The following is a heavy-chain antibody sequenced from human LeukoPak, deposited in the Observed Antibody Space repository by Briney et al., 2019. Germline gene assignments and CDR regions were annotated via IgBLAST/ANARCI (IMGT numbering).Heavy chain of an antibody. D-gene: IGHD5-12*01. J-gene: IGHJ4*02. CDR3: AKETGYSGDDYGDY. V-gene: IGHV3-23*01. Sequence: GSLRLSCAASGFTFSSYSMRWVRPAPGEGLEWVSGISGSGGSTYYADSVKGRFTISRDNTKNTLYLQMNSLRAEETAEYYCAKETGYSGDDYGDYWGQGTLVTVSS. CDR2: ISGSGGST. CDR1: GFTFSSYS.